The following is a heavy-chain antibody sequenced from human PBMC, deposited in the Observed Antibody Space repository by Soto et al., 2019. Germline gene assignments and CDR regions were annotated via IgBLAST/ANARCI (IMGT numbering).Heavy chain of an antibody. CDR3: ARGRSYRNYDDY. J-gene: IGHJ4*02. CDR1: RFFFGDYA. Sequence: GGSLRLSCAASRFFFGDYAFHWVRQAPGKGLEWVAGITSRGTDTDYADSVKGRFIISRDNAMNALFLHMNSLRPEDTAVYYCARGRSYRNYDDYWGQGTLVTVSS. V-gene: IGHV3-20*04. CDR2: ITSRGTDT.